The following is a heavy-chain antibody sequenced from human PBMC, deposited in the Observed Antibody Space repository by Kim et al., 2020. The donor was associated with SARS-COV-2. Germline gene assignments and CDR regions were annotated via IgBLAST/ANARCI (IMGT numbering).Heavy chain of an antibody. V-gene: IGHV1-2*02. Sequence: ASVKVSCKASGYTFTGYYMHWVRQAPGQGLEWMGWINPNSGGTNYAQKFQGRVNMTRDTSISTAYMELSRLRSDDTAVYYCATCKPLWLQVNYWGQGTLVTVSS. CDR3: ATCKPLWLQVNY. CDR2: INPNSGGT. CDR1: GYTFTGYY. J-gene: IGHJ4*02. D-gene: IGHD5-12*01.